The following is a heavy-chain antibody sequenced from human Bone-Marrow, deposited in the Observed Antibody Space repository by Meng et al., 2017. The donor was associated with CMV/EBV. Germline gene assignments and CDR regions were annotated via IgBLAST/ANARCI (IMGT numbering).Heavy chain of an antibody. D-gene: IGHD3-10*01. CDR1: GFTFSTYV. J-gene: IGHJ4*02. CDR2: FNGYNGDT. V-gene: IGHV1-18*01. CDR3: ARDGREFAGRHFDY. Sequence: ASVKVSCKASGFTFSTYVITWVRQAPGQGLEWMGWFNGYNGDTNCAQKAQGRVTVTIDTSTNTAYMEMRSLRSDDTAVYYCARDGREFAGRHFDYWGQGTLVTVSS.